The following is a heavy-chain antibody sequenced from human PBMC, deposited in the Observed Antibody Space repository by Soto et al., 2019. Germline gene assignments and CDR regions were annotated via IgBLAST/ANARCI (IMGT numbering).Heavy chain of an antibody. Sequence: VASVKVSCKASGHSSTHNGISWVRRAPGQGLEWMGWININRGDVNHALKFQGRVTLTTDTSTTTDYMELRSLRLDDTVVYFCATDGMNRGRFDFWGHGTLVTVSS. CDR1: GHSSTHNG. V-gene: IGHV1-18*01. D-gene: IGHD1-20*01. CDR2: ININRGDV. CDR3: ATDGMNRGRFDF. J-gene: IGHJ4*01.